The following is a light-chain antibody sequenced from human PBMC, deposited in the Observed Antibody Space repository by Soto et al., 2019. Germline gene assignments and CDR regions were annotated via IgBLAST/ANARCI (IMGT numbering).Light chain of an antibody. CDR3: SSFSSGSTL. CDR2: QVS. J-gene: IGLJ1*01. V-gene: IGLV2-14*01. CDR1: SSDVGGYYY. Sequence: QSALTQPASVSGSPGQSITISCTGTSSDVGGYYYVSWYQHHPGKAPKLMIYQVSNRPSGVSNRFSGSKSGNTASLTISGLQAEDEADYYCSSFSSGSTLFGTGTKLTVL.